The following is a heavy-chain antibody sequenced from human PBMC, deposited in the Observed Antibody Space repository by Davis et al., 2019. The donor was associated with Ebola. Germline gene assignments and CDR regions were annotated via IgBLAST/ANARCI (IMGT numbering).Heavy chain of an antibody. CDR2: IAPSGDFT. CDR3: ARALDRLLDFDY. Sequence: ASVTVSCKASGYTFTDYYMNWVRQAPAQGLEWMGLIAPSGDFTRFAPKFQGRTTLTTDTSTNTVYMELTSLKSEDTAVYYCARALDRLLDFDYWGQGTVVTVSS. V-gene: IGHV1-46*01. J-gene: IGHJ4*02. D-gene: IGHD3-3*01. CDR1: GYTFTDYY.